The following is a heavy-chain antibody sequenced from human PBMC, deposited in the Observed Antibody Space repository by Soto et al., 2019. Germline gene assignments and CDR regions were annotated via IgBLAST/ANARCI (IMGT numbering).Heavy chain of an antibody. CDR3: ARSVFH. V-gene: IGHV4-31*03. D-gene: IGHD3-10*02. CDR2: IYYSGST. CDR1: GGSISSGGYY. Sequence: QVQLQESGPGLVKPSQTMSLTCTVSGGSISSGGYYWSWIRQHPGKFLEWIGYIYYSGSTYYNPSLKSRVTISVDTPKHQFALQLSSVTAADTALSYCARSVFHWRQGTLVTVSS. J-gene: IGHJ4*02.